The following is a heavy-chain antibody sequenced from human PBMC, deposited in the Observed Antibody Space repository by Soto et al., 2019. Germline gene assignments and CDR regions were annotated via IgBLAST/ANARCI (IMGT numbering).Heavy chain of an antibody. Sequence: PSETLSLTCDVYCGSFSGYYWSWIRQPPGKGLEWIGEINHSGSTNYNPSLKSRVSISVGTSNNQFSLKLSSVTAADTAVYYCARGRGDGYNQHWYFDLWGRGTLVTVSS. CDR2: INHSGST. CDR3: ARGRGDGYNQHWYFDL. J-gene: IGHJ2*01. D-gene: IGHD3-10*01. CDR1: CGSFSGYY. V-gene: IGHV4-34*01.